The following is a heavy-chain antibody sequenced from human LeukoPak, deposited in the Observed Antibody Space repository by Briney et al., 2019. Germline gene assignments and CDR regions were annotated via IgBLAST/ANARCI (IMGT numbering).Heavy chain of an antibody. J-gene: IGHJ4*02. Sequence: SVKVSCKASGGTFSSYAISWVRQAPGQGLECMGGIIPIFGTANYAQKFQGRVTITADESTSTAYMELSSLRSEDTAVYYCARSGYSGSYYTDYWGQGTLVTVSS. D-gene: IGHD1-26*01. CDR1: GGTFSSYA. V-gene: IGHV1-69*13. CDR2: IIPIFGTA. CDR3: ARSGYSGSYYTDY.